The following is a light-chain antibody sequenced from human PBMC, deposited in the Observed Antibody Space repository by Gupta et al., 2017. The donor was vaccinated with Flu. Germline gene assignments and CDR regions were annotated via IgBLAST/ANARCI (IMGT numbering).Light chain of an antibody. CDR1: SSNIGANYD. J-gene: IGLJ3*02. CDR2: TNT. Sequence: HSVLTQPPAVSGAPGQRVTISCTGSSSNIGANYDVYWYQQVPGTAPRLLIYTNTHRPSGVPDRFSGSKSGTTASLAISGLQAEDEADYFCQSHDSSLRWVFGGGTKLSVL. CDR3: QSHDSSLRWV. V-gene: IGLV1-40*01.